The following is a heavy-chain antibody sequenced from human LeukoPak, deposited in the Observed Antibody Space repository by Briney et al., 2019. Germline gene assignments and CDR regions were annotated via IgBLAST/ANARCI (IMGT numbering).Heavy chain of an antibody. CDR3: ARLGSIAAAGTPDY. J-gene: IGHJ4*02. D-gene: IGHD6-13*01. CDR2: ISGSTTYT. Sequence: GGSLRLSCAASGFAFSDYSMNWVRQAPGKGLEWVSYISGSTTYTTYADSVKGRFTISRDNAKNSLYLQMNSLRGEDTAVYYCARLGSIAAAGTPDYWGQGTLVTVSS. V-gene: IGHV3-21*05. CDR1: GFAFSDYS.